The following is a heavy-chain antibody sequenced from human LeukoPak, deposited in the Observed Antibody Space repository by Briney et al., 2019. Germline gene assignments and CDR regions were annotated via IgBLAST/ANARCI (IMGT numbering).Heavy chain of an antibody. CDR2: ISGSGDGA. D-gene: IGHD2-21*01. J-gene: IGHJ4*02. V-gene: IGHV3-23*01. CDR1: GLSFSSFA. CDR3: AKGYIQLWWFDY. Sequence: PGGSLRLSCAASGLSFSSFAVSWVRQAPGKGLQWVSLISGSGDGAHYADSVKGRFTISRDNSKNTVYLQMTNLRAEDTAVYYCAKGYIQLWWFDYWGQGTLVTVSS.